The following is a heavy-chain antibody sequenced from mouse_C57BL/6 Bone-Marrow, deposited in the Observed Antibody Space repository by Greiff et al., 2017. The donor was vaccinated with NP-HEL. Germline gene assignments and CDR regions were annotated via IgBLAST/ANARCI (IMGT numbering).Heavy chain of an antibody. V-gene: IGHV1-81*01. CDR2: IYPRSGNT. D-gene: IGHD4-1*01. CDR1: GYTFTSYG. CDR3: AELGRFAY. J-gene: IGHJ3*01. Sequence: QVQLQQSGAELARPGASVKLSCKASGYTFTSYGISWVKQRTGQGLEWIGEIYPRSGNTYYNEKFKGKATLTADKSSSTAYMELRSLTSEDSAVYFCAELGRFAYWGQGTLVTL.